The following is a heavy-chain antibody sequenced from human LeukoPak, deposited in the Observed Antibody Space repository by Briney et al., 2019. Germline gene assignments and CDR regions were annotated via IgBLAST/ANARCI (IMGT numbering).Heavy chain of an antibody. V-gene: IGHV1-46*01. Sequence: ASVKVSCKTSGFIFTSYYMHWVRQAPGQGLEWMGIINPSGGSSSYAQKFLGRVTMARDMSTSTVYMELRNLRSDDTALYYCARDASTIVGAPRKPFDYWGQGTLVTVSS. J-gene: IGHJ4*02. CDR3: ARDASTIVGAPRKPFDY. D-gene: IGHD1-26*01. CDR2: INPSGGSS. CDR1: GFIFTSYY.